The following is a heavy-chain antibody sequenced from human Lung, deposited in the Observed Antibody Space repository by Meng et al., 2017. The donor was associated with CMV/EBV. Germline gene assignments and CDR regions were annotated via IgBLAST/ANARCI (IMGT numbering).Heavy chain of an antibody. CDR1: GISCSNSGVG. CDR3: AHRRGSNWFDP. J-gene: IGHJ5*02. Sequence: FTGISCSNSGVGVGWIRQTPGKALEWIALNFWDDDTRDNPSLKNRLTITKDTSKSQVVLTMTNLDPVDTATYYCAHRRGSNWFDPWGQGTLVTVSS. CDR2: NFWDDDT. D-gene: IGHD2-15*01. V-gene: IGHV2-5*02.